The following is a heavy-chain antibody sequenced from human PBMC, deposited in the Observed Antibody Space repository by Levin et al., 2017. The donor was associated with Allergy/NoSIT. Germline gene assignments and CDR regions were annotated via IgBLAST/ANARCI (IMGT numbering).Heavy chain of an antibody. CDR2: IYPGDSDT. V-gene: IGHV5-51*01. J-gene: IGHJ5*02. Sequence: KVSCKGSGYSFTSYWIGWVRQMPGKGLEWMGIIYPGDSDTRYSPSFQGQVTISADKSISTAYLQWSSLKASDTAMYYCARPALYYYDSSGYYRWGQGTLVTVSS. D-gene: IGHD3-22*01. CDR1: GYSFTSYW. CDR3: ARPALYYYDSSGYYR.